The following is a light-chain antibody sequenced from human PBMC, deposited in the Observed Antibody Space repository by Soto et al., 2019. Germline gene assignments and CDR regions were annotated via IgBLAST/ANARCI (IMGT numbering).Light chain of an antibody. Sequence: EIVLTQSPGTLSLSPGERATLSCRASQSVSSSYLAWYQKKPGQAPRLLIYGASSRATGIPDGFSGIGSGTXXXXXXXXXEPDXFAXXXXXXYGSPPPITFGQGTRLEIK. CDR1: QSVSSSY. J-gene: IGKJ5*01. CDR2: GAS. CDR3: XXYGSPPPIT. V-gene: IGKV3-20*01.